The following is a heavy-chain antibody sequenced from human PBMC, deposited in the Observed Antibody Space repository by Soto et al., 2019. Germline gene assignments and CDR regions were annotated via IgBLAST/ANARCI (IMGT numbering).Heavy chain of an antibody. V-gene: IGHV3-21*02. CDR3: VRDFGWYFRSGYMDV. CDR2: INEASSYI. J-gene: IGHJ6*03. CDR1: GFSFISYS. Sequence: EVQLVESGGGLVKPGGSLRLSCAASGFSFISYSMNWVRQAPGKGLEWVSSINEASSYIYYAHSLRGRSTISRDNAKDSLYLQMNSLRAEDTAVYYCVRDFGWYFRSGYMDVWGDGATVTVSS. D-gene: IGHD3-3*01.